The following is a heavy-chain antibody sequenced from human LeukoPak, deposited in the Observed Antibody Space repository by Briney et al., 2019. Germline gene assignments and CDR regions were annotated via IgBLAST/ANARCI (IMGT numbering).Heavy chain of an antibody. J-gene: IGHJ4*02. V-gene: IGHV3-30*02. D-gene: IGHD6-19*01. CDR2: IRYDGSNK. CDR1: GFTFSSYG. Sequence: PGGSLRLSCAASGFTFSSYGMPWVRQAPGKGLEWVAFIRYDGSNKYYADSVKGRFTISRDNSKNTLYLQMNSLRAEDTAVYYCAKDGEQWLVQEVGYFDYWGQGTLVTVSS. CDR3: AKDGEQWLVQEVGYFDY.